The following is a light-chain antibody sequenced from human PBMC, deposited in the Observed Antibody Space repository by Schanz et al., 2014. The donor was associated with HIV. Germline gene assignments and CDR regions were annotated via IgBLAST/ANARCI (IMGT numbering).Light chain of an antibody. J-gene: IGKJ4*01. CDR2: GAS. CDR1: HSVSSNF. V-gene: IGKV3-20*01. Sequence: EVVLTQSPDTLSVPPGERATLSCRASHSVSSNFLAWYQQKPGQAPRLLIFGASNRAAGIPDRFSGSGSGTDFTLTISRLEPEDFAVYYCHQYGDSRGSFGGGTKVEIK. CDR3: HQYGDSRGS.